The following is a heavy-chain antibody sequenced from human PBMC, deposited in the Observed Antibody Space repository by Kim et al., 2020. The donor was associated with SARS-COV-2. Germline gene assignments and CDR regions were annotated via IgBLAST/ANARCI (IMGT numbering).Heavy chain of an antibody. D-gene: IGHD3-10*01. J-gene: IGHJ4*02. Sequence: SQKFQGRVTITRDTSASTAYMELSSLRSEDTAVYYCAKTGDYYGSGSYLNWGQGTLVTVSS. CDR3: AKTGDYYGSGSYLN. V-gene: IGHV1-3*01.